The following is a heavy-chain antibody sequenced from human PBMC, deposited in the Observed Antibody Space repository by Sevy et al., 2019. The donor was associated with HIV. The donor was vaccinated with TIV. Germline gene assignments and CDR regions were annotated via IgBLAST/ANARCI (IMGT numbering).Heavy chain of an antibody. CDR1: GFTFSNAW. CDR3: TTDPDYYDSSGYYSTGP. V-gene: IGHV3-15*01. J-gene: IGHJ5*02. CDR2: IKIKTDGGTT. D-gene: IGHD3-22*01. Sequence: GGSLRLSCAASGFTFSNAWMSWVRQAPGKGLEWVGRIKIKTDGGTTDYAAPVKGRCTISRDDSKNTLYLQMNSLKTSITAVYYCTTDPDYYDSSGYYSTGPWGQGTLVTVSS.